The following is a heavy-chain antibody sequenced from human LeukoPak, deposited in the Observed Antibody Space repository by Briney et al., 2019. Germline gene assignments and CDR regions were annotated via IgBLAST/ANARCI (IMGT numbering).Heavy chain of an antibody. CDR2: ISSSSSYI. CDR3: ARARFGVNNWFDP. V-gene: IGHV3-21*01. CDR1: GFTFSSYS. D-gene: IGHD3-10*01. Sequence: GGSLRLSCAASGFTFSSYSMNWVRHAPGKGLEWVSSISSSSSYIYYADSVKGRFTISRDNAKNSLYLQMNSLRAEDAAVYYCARARFGVNNWFDPWGQGTLVTVSS. J-gene: IGHJ5*02.